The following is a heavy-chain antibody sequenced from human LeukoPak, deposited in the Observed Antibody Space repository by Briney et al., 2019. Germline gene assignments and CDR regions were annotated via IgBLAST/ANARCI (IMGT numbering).Heavy chain of an antibody. D-gene: IGHD3-10*01. J-gene: IGHJ6*03. V-gene: IGHV3-11*04. CDR1: GFTFSDYY. Sequence: GGSLRLSCAASGFTFSDYYMSWLRQAPGKGLEWVSYISSSGSTIYYADSVKGRFTIYRDNAKNSLYLQMNSLRAEDTAVYYCARVRSYYYYYMDVWGKGTTVTVSS. CDR3: ARVRSYYYYYMDV. CDR2: ISSSGSTI.